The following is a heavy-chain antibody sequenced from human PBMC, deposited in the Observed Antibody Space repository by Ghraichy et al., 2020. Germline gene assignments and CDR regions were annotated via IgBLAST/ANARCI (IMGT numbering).Heavy chain of an antibody. CDR1: GGSISSNF. V-gene: IGHV4-4*08. Sequence: SETLSLTCTVSGGSISSNFWSWIRQPPGKGLEWIGNLYSSGSTNFNPSLKSRVTISVDTSKNAFSLRLNSGTAADTAVYYCARGEIVVVPGVIGSYDAFDIWGQGSMVTVSS. J-gene: IGHJ3*02. D-gene: IGHD2-2*02. CDR2: LYSSGST. CDR3: ARGEIVVVPGVIGSYDAFDI.